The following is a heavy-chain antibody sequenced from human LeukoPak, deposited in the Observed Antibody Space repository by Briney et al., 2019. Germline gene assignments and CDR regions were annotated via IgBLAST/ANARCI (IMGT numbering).Heavy chain of an antibody. CDR1: GGSISSYY. CDR2: IYYSGST. D-gene: IGHD6-6*01. CDR3: ARVQGSSSSDYYYYYYMDV. Sequence: SETLSLTCTVSGGSISSYYWSWIRQPPGKGLEWIGYIYYSGSTNYNPSLKSRVTISVDTSKNQFSLKLSSVTAADTAVYYCARVQGSSSSDYYYYYYMDVWGKGTTVTVSS. J-gene: IGHJ6*03. V-gene: IGHV4-59*01.